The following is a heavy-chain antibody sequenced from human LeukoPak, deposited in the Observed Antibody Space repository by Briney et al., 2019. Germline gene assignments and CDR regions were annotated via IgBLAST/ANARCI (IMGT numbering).Heavy chain of an antibody. CDR3: ARVGDYGRGAIDY. CDR1: GFTVSSNY. D-gene: IGHD4-17*01. CDR2: IYSGGST. Sequence: GGSLRLSCVASGFTVSSNYMSWVRQAPGKGLEWVSVIYSGGSTYYADSVEGRFTISRDNSKNTLYLQMNSLRAEDTAVYYCARVGDYGRGAIDYWGQGTLVTVSS. J-gene: IGHJ4*02. V-gene: IGHV3-66*02.